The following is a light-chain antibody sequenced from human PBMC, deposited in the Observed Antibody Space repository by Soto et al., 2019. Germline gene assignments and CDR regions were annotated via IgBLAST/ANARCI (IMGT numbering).Light chain of an antibody. V-gene: IGLV1-47*01. CDR1: SSNIGSNY. J-gene: IGLJ2*01. Sequence: QSVLTQPPSASGTPGQRVTISCSGSSSNIGSNYVYWYQQLPGSAPKLLIYRNDQRPSGVPDRFSASKSGTAASLAISGLRSEDEADYHCAAWDDSLSAVVFGGGTKVTAL. CDR3: AAWDDSLSAVV. CDR2: RND.